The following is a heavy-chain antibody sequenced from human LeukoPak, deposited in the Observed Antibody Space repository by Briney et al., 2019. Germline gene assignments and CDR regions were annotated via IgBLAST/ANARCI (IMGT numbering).Heavy chain of an antibody. CDR2: ISYDGSTK. J-gene: IGHJ4*02. CDR1: GFTFSSYG. V-gene: IGHV3-30*18. D-gene: IGHD3-10*01. CDR3: AKDGGLLSYYFDY. Sequence: GRSLRLSCAASGFTFSSYGKHWVRQAPRKGLEWVAVISYDGSTKYFADSVKGRFAISRDNSKNTLYLQMTSLNAENTALYYSAKDGGLLSYYFDYWGQGTLVTVSS.